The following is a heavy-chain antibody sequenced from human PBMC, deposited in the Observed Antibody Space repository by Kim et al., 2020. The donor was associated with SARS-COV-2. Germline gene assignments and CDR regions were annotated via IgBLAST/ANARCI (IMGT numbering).Heavy chain of an antibody. Sequence: GGSLRLSCEASGFSFINHWMSWVRQAPGKGLEWVANINQDGSQKFYVDSVRGRFTVSRDNAKNSLFLQMNSLRAEDTAVYYCVIPSFSSGSYFETWGLGTLVTVSS. CDR3: VIPSFSSGSYFET. J-gene: IGHJ4*02. V-gene: IGHV3-7*01. D-gene: IGHD1-26*01. CDR1: GFSFINHW. CDR2: INQDGSQK.